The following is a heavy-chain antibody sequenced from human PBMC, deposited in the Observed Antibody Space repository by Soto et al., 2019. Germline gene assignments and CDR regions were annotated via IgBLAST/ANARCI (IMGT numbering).Heavy chain of an antibody. V-gene: IGHV1-69*01. J-gene: IGHJ3*02. CDR1: GGTFSSYA. CDR3: ARGHDGWLVAVNAFDI. D-gene: IGHD6-19*01. Sequence: QVQLVQSGAEVKKPGSSVKVSCKASGGTFSSYAISWVRQAPGQALEWMGGIIPIFGTANYAQKFQGRVTITADESTSTAYMELSSLRSEDTAVYYCARGHDGWLVAVNAFDIWGQGTMVTVSS. CDR2: IIPIFGTA.